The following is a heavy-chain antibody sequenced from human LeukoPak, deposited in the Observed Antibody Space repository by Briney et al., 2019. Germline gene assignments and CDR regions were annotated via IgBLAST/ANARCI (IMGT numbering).Heavy chain of an antibody. J-gene: IGHJ4*02. CDR1: GYTFINYA. D-gene: IGHD3-22*01. CDR3: ARVVATGYYYYFDY. CDR2: INAGNGNT. V-gene: IGHV1-3*03. Sequence: ASVKVSCKASGYTFINYAMHWVRQAPGQRLEWMGWINAGNGNTKYSQEFQGRLTITIDTSASTAYMELSSLRSEDMAVYYCARVVATGYYYYFDYWSQGTLVTVSS.